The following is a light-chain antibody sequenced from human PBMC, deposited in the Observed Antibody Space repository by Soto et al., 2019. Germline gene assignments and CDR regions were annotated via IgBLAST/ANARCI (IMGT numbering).Light chain of an antibody. CDR3: QQRRDWPLT. CDR1: QSLGYY. J-gene: IGKJ4*01. Sequence: EIVLTQSRATLSLSPGERATLSCRASQSLGYYLAWFQQKRGQAPRLLIYDASNRASGIPARFSGSGSGTDFTLTISSLDPEDFAVYYCQQRRDWPLTFGGGTKVEIK. CDR2: DAS. V-gene: IGKV3-11*01.